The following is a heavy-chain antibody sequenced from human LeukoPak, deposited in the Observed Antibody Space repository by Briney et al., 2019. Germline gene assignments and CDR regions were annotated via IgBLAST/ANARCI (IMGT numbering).Heavy chain of an antibody. Sequence: GGSLRPSCAPSGFTFSSYSMNWVRHAPEKGLEWVSSISSSSSYLYYADSVKGRFTISRDNAKNSLYLQMNSLRAEDTAVYYCAKDTYGSGSGVSSNVYYYYYYMDVWGKGTTVTISS. V-gene: IGHV3-21*01. CDR2: ISSSSSYL. D-gene: IGHD3-10*01. CDR3: AKDTYGSGSGVSSNVYYYYYYMDV. CDR1: GFTFSSYS. J-gene: IGHJ6*03.